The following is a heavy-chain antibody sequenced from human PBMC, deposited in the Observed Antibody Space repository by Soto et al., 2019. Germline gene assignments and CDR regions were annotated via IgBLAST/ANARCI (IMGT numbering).Heavy chain of an antibody. CDR1: GGTFSSYT. Sequence: QVQLVQSGAEVKKPGSSVKVSCKASGGTFSSYTISWVRQAPGQGLEWMGRIIPILGIANYAQKFQGRVTITADKSTSTAYMELSSLRSEDTAVYYCAIDGSSSSGIYWYFDLWGRGTLVTVSS. CDR2: IIPILGIA. D-gene: IGHD6-6*01. J-gene: IGHJ2*01. V-gene: IGHV1-69*08. CDR3: AIDGSSSSGIYWYFDL.